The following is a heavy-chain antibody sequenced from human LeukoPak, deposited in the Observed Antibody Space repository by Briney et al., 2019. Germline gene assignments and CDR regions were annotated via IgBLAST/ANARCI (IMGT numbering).Heavy chain of an antibody. CDR3: ARQAVAGNGFDH. CDR1: AGSISSSSYY. J-gene: IGHJ4*02. CDR2: IYYSGNT. D-gene: IGHD6-19*01. V-gene: IGHV4-39*01. Sequence: SESLSLTCTVSAGSISSSSYYWGWIRQPPGKGLEWIVTIYYSGNTSYNPSLKSRVSISVDTSKNQLSLQLSSVTAADTAVYYCARQAVAGNGFDHWGQGTLVTVSS.